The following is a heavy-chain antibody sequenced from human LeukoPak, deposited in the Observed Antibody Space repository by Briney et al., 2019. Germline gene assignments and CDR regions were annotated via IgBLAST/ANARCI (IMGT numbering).Heavy chain of an antibody. CDR1: GFTFSSYA. V-gene: IGHV3-30*01. D-gene: IGHD6-13*01. CDR3: ARGGGYSSSRSREFGY. Sequence: QSGGSLRLSCAASGFTFSSYAMHWVRQAPGKGLEWVAVISYDGSNKYYADSVKGRFTISRDNSKNTLYLQMNSLRAEDTAVYYCARGGGYSSSRSREFGYWGQGTLVTVSS. CDR2: ISYDGSNK. J-gene: IGHJ4*02.